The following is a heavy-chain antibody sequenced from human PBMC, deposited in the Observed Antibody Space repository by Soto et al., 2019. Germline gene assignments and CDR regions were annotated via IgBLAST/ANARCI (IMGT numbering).Heavy chain of an antibody. V-gene: IGHV3-23*01. Sequence: EVQLLESGGGLVQPGGSLRLSCAASGFTFSSYAMSWVRQAPGKGLGWVSAISGSGGSTYYADSVKGRFTISRDNSKNTLYLQMNSLRAEDTAVYYCALVDTAMVTGYWGQGTLVTVSS. CDR1: GFTFSSYA. CDR3: ALVDTAMVTGY. CDR2: ISGSGGST. J-gene: IGHJ4*02. D-gene: IGHD5-18*01.